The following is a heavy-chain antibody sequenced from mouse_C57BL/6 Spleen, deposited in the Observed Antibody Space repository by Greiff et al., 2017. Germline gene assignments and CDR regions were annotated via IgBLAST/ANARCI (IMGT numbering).Heavy chain of an antibody. J-gene: IGHJ1*03. Sequence: VQLQQSGPELVKPGASVKISCKASGYAFSSSWMNWVKQRPGKGLEWIGRIYPGDGDTNYNGKFKGKATLTADKSSSTAYMQLSSLTSEDSAVYFCARYGNYGNGYFDVWGTGTTVTVSS. CDR1: GYAFSSSW. CDR3: ARYGNYGNGYFDV. D-gene: IGHD2-1*01. V-gene: IGHV1-82*01. CDR2: IYPGDGDT.